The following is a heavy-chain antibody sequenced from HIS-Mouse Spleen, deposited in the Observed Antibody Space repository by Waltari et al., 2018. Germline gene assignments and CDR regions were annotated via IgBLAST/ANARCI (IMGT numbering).Heavy chain of an antibody. Sequence: QVQLVQSGAEVKKPGASVKVSCKASGYTFTSYDINWVRQATGQGLEWMGWINRNSGNTGYAKKCQGRVTMTRNTSISTAYMELSSLRSEDTAVYYCARDTDSGDAFDIWGQGTMVTVSS. CDR3: ARDTDSGDAFDI. CDR1: GYTFTSYD. J-gene: IGHJ3*02. D-gene: IGHD2-2*02. V-gene: IGHV1-8*01. CDR2: INRNSGNT.